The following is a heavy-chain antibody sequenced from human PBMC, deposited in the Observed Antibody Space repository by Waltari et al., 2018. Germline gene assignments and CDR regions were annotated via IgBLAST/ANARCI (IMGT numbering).Heavy chain of an antibody. D-gene: IGHD3-9*01. V-gene: IGHV4-39*01. CDR3: ARLSYHIVTGYGWFDP. CDR1: GGSIRSARYY. Sequence: QLQLQESGPGLVQPSETLSLPCTVSGGSIRSARYYWGWIRQPPGKGLEWIGIISYSGSTYYNPSLKSRVTISVDTSKNQFSLKLSSVTAADTAVYYCARLSYHIVTGYGWFDPWGLGTLVTVSS. CDR2: ISYSGST. J-gene: IGHJ5*02.